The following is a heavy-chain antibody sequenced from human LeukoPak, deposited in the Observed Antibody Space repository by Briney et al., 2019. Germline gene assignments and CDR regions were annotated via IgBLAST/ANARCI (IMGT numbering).Heavy chain of an antibody. CDR1: GFTFSSYS. CDR3: TSRPDAFDI. Sequence: GGSLRLSCAASGFTFSSYSMNWVRQAPGKGLEWVSYISSSSTIYYADSVKGRFTISRDNAKNSLYLQMNSLRAEDTAVYYCTSRPDAFDIWVQGTMVTVSS. V-gene: IGHV3-48*04. CDR2: ISSSSTI. J-gene: IGHJ3*02.